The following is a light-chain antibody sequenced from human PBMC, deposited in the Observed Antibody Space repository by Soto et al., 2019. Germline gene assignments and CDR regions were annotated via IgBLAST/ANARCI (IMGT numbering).Light chain of an antibody. V-gene: IGKV3-20*01. J-gene: IGKJ5*01. Sequence: EIVLTQSPGTLSLSPGERATLSCRASQSVSSSYLAWYQQKPGQAPRLLIYGASSRATGIPDRFSGSGSGTDFTLTISRLEPEDFATYYCQYLNGAPTITFGQGTRLEIK. CDR1: QSVSSSY. CDR2: GAS. CDR3: QYLNGAPTIT.